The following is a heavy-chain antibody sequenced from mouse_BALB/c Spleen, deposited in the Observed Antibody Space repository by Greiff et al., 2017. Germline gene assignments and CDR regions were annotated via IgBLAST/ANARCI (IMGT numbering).Heavy chain of an antibody. D-gene: IGHD1-1*01. CDR3: ARSRSSFAWFAY. CDR1: GFTFSSFG. Sequence: EVKLVESGGGLVQPGGSRKLSCAASGFTFSSFGMHWVRQAPEKGLEWVAYISSGSSTIYYADTVKGRFTISRDNPKNTLFLQMTSLRSEDTAMYYCARSRSSFAWFAYWGQGTLVTVSA. CDR2: ISSGSSTI. J-gene: IGHJ3*01. V-gene: IGHV5-17*02.